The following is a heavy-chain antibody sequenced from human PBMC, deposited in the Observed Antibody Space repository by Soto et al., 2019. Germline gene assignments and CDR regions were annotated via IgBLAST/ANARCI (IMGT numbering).Heavy chain of an antibody. CDR3: ASMGRRDGYNFDY. Sequence: SVKVSCKASGDTFSSYAISWVRQAPGQGLEWMGGIIPIFGTANYAQKFQGRVTITADESTSTAYMELSSLRSEDTAVYYCASMGRRDGYNFDYWGQGTLVTVSS. CDR1: GDTFSSYA. D-gene: IGHD5-12*01. V-gene: IGHV1-69*13. J-gene: IGHJ4*02. CDR2: IIPIFGTA.